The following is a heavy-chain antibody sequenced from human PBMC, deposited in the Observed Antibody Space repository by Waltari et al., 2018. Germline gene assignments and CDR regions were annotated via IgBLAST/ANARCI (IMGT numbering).Heavy chain of an antibody. D-gene: IGHD3-22*01. CDR2: INHSGST. V-gene: IGHV4-34*01. Sequence: VQLVESGGGLVQPGGSLRLSCAASGFTFSSYWMSWVRQAPGKGLEWIGEINHSGSTNYNPSLKSRVTISVDTSKNQFSLKLSSVTAADTAVYYCARQTHSSGYYAPFDYWGQGTLVTVSS. CDR1: GFTFSSYW. J-gene: IGHJ4*02. CDR3: ARQTHSSGYYAPFDY.